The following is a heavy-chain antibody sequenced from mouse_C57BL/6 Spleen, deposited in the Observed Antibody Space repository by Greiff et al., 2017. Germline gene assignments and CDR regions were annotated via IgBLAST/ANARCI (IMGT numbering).Heavy chain of an antibody. V-gene: IGHV1-80*01. CDR3: AREEDYYGSSSDY. Sequence: VQLQQSGAELVKPGASVKISCKASGYAFSSYWMNWVKQRPGKGLEWIGQIYPGDGDTNYNGKFKGKATLTADKSSSTAYMQLSSLTSEDSAVYFCAREEDYYGSSSDYWGQGTTLTVSS. CDR2: IYPGDGDT. CDR1: GYAFSSYW. D-gene: IGHD1-1*01. J-gene: IGHJ2*01.